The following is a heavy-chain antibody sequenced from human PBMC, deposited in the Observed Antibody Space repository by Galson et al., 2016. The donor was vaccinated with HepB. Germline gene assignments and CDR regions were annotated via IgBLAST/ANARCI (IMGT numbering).Heavy chain of an antibody. CDR3: TTDRWGYLDYVVGY. Sequence: SLRLSCAASGFTFSSYWMNWVRQAPGKGLEWVAIIKQDGSAKYYVDSLKGRFTISRDNAKNSLYLQMSSLRPEDTAVYYCTTDRWGYLDYVVGYGGQGTLVTVSS. CDR2: IKQDGSAK. J-gene: IGHJ4*02. D-gene: IGHD3-16*01. CDR1: GFTFSSYW. V-gene: IGHV3-7*05.